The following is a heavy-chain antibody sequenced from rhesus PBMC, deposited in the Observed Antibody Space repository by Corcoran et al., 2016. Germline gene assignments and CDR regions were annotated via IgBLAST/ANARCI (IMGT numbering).Heavy chain of an antibody. CDR1: GYSFSSYW. J-gene: IGHJ5-2*02. CDR3: AKGSSLDV. CDR2: IDPSDSDT. V-gene: IGHV5-2*01. Sequence: EVQLVQSGAEVKRPGESLKISGKTSGYSFSSYWISWVRQMPGKGLEWMGAIDPSDSDTRYSPSFQGQVTISADKSISTAYLQWSSLKASDSATYYCAKGSSLDVWGRGVLVTVSS.